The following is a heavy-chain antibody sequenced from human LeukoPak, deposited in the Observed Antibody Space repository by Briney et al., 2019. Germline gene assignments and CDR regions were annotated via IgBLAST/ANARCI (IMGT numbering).Heavy chain of an antibody. CDR1: GYSFTSYW. V-gene: IGHV5-10-1*01. D-gene: IGHD1-1*01. CDR3: ARLPEGHRYVLDYFDY. CDR2: IDPSDSYT. J-gene: IGHJ4*02. Sequence: GESLKISFKGSGYSFTSYWISWVRQMPGKGLEWMGRIDPSDSYTNYSPSFQGHVTISADKSISTAYLQWSSLKASDTAMYYCARLPEGHRYVLDYFDYWGQGTLVTASS.